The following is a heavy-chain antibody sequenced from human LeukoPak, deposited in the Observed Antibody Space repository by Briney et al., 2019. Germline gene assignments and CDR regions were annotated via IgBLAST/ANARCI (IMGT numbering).Heavy chain of an antibody. V-gene: IGHV3-30-3*01. J-gene: IGHJ3*02. CDR2: ISYDGSNK. D-gene: IGHD1/OR15-1a*01. CDR3: AKEPRWEQLHSFDI. Sequence: GGSLRLSCAASGFTFSSYAMHWVRQAPGKGLEWVAVISYDGSNKYYADSVKGRFTISRDNSKNTLYLQMNSLRAEDTAVYYCAKEPRWEQLHSFDIWGQGTTVTVSS. CDR1: GFTFSSYA.